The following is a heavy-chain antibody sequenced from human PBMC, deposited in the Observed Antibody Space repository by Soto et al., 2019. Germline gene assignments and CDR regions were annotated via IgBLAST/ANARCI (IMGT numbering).Heavy chain of an antibody. V-gene: IGHV3-30-3*01. CDR2: ISYDGSNK. CDR1: GFTFSSYA. J-gene: IGHJ6*02. Sequence: GGSLRLSCAASGFTFSSYAMHWVRQAPGKGLEWVAVISYDGSNKYYADSVKGRFTISRDNSKNTLYLQMNSLRAEDTAVYYCARVNGMGGYYYYYGMDVWGQGTTVTVSS. CDR3: ARVNGMGGYYYYYGMDV. D-gene: IGHD2-8*01.